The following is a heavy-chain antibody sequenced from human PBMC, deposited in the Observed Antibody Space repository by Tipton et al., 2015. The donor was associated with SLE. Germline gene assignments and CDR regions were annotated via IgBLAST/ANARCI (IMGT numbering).Heavy chain of an antibody. Sequence: TLSLTCTVSGGSISSGDYYWSWIRQPPGKGLEWIGYIYHSGSTYYNPSLKSRVTISVDTSKNQFSLKLSSVTAADTAVYYCARGVAAAGMGFDYWGQGTLVTVSS. D-gene: IGHD6-13*01. CDR3: ARGVAAAGMGFDY. J-gene: IGHJ4*02. CDR2: IYHSGST. CDR1: GGSISSGDYY. V-gene: IGHV4-30-4*01.